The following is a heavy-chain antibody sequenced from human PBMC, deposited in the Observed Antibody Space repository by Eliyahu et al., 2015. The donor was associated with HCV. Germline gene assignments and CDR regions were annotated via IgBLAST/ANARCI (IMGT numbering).Heavy chain of an antibody. V-gene: IGHV3-74*01. J-gene: IGHJ6*02. CDR1: GFXFSXYW. D-gene: IGHD4-11*01. Sequence: EVQLVESGGGXVQPGGSXRLSCAASGFXFSXYWMHWVRQAPGKGLVWVXRINSDGSSTSYVDSVKGRFTISRDNAKNTLYLQMNSLRAEDTAVYYCARGGGTYSNPYGMDVWGQGTTVTVSS. CDR2: INSDGSST. CDR3: ARGGGTYSNPYGMDV.